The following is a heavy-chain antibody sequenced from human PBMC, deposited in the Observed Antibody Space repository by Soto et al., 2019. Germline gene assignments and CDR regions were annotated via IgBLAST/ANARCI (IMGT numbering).Heavy chain of an antibody. CDR1: GYSFTSYW. V-gene: IGHV5-51*01. D-gene: IGHD6-19*01. Sequence: PGESLKISCKGSGYSFTSYWIGWVRQMPGKGLEWMGIIYPGDSDTRYSPSFQGQVTISADKSISTAYLQWSSLKASDTAMYYCARLSVAGIYYYYYGMDVWGQGTTVTVSS. CDR2: IYPGDSDT. CDR3: ARLSVAGIYYYYYGMDV. J-gene: IGHJ6*02.